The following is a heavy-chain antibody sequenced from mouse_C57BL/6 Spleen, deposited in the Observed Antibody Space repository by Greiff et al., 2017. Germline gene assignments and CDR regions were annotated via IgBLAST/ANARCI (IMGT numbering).Heavy chain of an antibody. D-gene: IGHD1-1*01. CDR2: IYPGDGDT. V-gene: IGHV1-82*01. CDR3: ARSRYYGSSYAMDY. J-gene: IGHJ4*01. Sequence: VKLQESGPELVKPGASVKISCKASGYAFSSSWMNWVKQRPGKGLEWIGRIYPGDGDTNYNGKFKGKATLTADKSSSTAYMQLSSLTSEDSAVYFCARSRYYGSSYAMDYWGQGTSVTVSS. CDR1: GYAFSSSW.